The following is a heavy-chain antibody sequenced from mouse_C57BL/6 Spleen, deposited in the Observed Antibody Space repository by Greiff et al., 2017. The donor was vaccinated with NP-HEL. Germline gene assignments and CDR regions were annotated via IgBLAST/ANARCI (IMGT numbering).Heavy chain of an antibody. CDR1: GFTFSSYA. D-gene: IGHD1-1*01. Sequence: EVKLVESGGGLVKPGGSLKLSCAASGFTFSSYAMSWVRQTPEKRLEWVATISDGGSYTYYPDNVKGRFTISRDNAKNNLYLQMSHLKSEDTAMYYCARDNGSSPFSFAYWGQGTLVTVSA. J-gene: IGHJ3*01. V-gene: IGHV5-4*01. CDR3: ARDNGSSPFSFAY. CDR2: ISDGGSYT.